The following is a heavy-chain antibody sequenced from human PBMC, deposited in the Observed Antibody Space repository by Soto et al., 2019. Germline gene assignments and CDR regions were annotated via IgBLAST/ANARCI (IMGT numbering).Heavy chain of an antibody. CDR1: GDIFTGYH. CDR3: ARDARGTRGFDEMDI. CDR2: INPNSGDT. Sequence: ASVQVSCKASGDIFTGYHIHWVRQAPGRGLEWMGWINPNSGDTEYAQNFQGRVTMTRDTSFNLVYMEMSGLMSDDTAVYYCARDARGTRGFDEMDIWGQGTTVTVSS. V-gene: IGHV1-2*02. D-gene: IGHD3-9*01. J-gene: IGHJ6*02.